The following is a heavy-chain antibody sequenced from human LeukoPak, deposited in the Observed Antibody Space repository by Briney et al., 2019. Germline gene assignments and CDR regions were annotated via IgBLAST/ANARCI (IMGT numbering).Heavy chain of an antibody. CDR3: ARDICSGDRCYPYYFDY. J-gene: IGHJ4*02. CDR2: IGAYNGNT. V-gene: IGHV1-18*01. D-gene: IGHD2-15*01. CDR1: GYTFTSYD. Sequence: ASVKVSCKTPGYTFTSYDISWVRQAPGQGLEWMGWIGAYNGNTNYAQKFQGRVTMTTDTSTSTAYMELRSLRSDDTAVYYCARDICSGDRCYPYYFDYWGQGALVTVSS.